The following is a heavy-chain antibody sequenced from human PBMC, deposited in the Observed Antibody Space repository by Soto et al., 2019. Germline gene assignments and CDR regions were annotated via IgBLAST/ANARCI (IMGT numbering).Heavy chain of an antibody. CDR1: GGSISSYY. J-gene: IGHJ5*02. Sequence: ASETLSLTCTVSGGSISSYYWSWIRQPPGKGLEWIGYIYYSGSTNYNPSLKSRVTISVDTSKNQFSLKLSSVTAADTAVYYCARGHGYCSGGSCRGWFDPWGQGTLVTVSS. CDR2: IYYSGST. CDR3: ARGHGYCSGGSCRGWFDP. V-gene: IGHV4-59*01. D-gene: IGHD2-15*01.